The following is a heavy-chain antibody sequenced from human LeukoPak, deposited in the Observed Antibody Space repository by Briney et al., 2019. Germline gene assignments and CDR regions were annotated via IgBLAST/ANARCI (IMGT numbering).Heavy chain of an antibody. J-gene: IGHJ4*02. CDR1: GGSISSSDR. CDR3: ARNTAGDPNYFDY. Sequence: SETLSLTCAVSGGSISSSDRWSWVRQPPGKGLEWIGEIYHSGSTNYNPSLKSRVTMSVDKSKNQFSLKLSSVTAADTAVYYCARNTAGDPNYFDYWGQGTLVTVSS. D-gene: IGHD5-18*01. V-gene: IGHV4-4*02. CDR2: IYHSGST.